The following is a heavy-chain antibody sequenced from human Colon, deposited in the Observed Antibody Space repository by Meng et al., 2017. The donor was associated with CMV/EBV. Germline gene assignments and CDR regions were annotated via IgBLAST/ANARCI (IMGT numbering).Heavy chain of an antibody. Sequence: GESLKISCSASGFTFGDYALTWVRQAPGKGLEWVGFIRSNTYGGTTKYAASVKGRFTISRDDSKSIAYLQMSSLKTEDTGVYYCTTATCSSTSCRNYYYYYGMDVWGLGTTVTVSS. CDR1: GFTFGDYA. V-gene: IGHV3-49*04. CDR2: IRSNTYGGTT. J-gene: IGHJ6*02. CDR3: TTATCSSTSCRNYYYYYGMDV. D-gene: IGHD2-2*01.